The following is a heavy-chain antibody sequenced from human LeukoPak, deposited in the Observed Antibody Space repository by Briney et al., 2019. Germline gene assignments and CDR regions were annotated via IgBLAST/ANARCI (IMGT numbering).Heavy chain of an antibody. Sequence: PSGGSLRLSCAASGFTFSSYAMSWVRQAPGKGLEWVSAISGSGGSTYYADSVKGRFTISRDNSKNTLYLQMNSLRAEDTAVYYCAKVGYCYERYFDLWGRGTLVTVSS. J-gene: IGHJ2*01. CDR2: ISGSGGST. CDR1: GFTFSSYA. V-gene: IGHV3-23*01. D-gene: IGHD5-18*01. CDR3: AKVGYCYERYFDL.